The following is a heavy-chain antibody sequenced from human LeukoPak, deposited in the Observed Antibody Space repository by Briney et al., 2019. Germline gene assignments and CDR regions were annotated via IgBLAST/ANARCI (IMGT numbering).Heavy chain of an antibody. CDR1: GFTFSSYS. CDR2: ISSSSSYI. J-gene: IGHJ3*02. Sequence: GGSLRLSCAASGFTFSSYSMNWVRQAPGKGLEWVSSISSSSSYIYYADSVKGRFTISRDNAKNSLYLQMNSLRAEDTAVYYCARDQWLVLSAAFDIWGQGTMVTVSS. D-gene: IGHD6-19*01. CDR3: ARDQWLVLSAAFDI. V-gene: IGHV3-21*01.